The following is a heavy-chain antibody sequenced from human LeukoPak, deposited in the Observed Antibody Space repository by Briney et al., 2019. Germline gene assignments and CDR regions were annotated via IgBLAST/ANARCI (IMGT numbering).Heavy chain of an antibody. CDR2: ISSSGSTI. CDR3: ASRASLAVAGHLTDDD. CDR1: GFTFSSYE. J-gene: IGHJ4*02. D-gene: IGHD6-19*01. Sequence: GGSLRLSCAASGFTFSSYEMNWVRQAPGKGLEWVSYISSSGSTIYYADSVKGRFTISRDNAKNSLYLQMNSLRAEDTAVYYCASRASLAVAGHLTDDDWGQGTLVTVSS. V-gene: IGHV3-48*03.